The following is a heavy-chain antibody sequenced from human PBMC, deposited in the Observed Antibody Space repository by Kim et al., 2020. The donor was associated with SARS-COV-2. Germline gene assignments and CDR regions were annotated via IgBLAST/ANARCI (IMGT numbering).Heavy chain of an antibody. J-gene: IGHJ6*02. CDR2: IDPSDSYT. CDR3: ARSYYDILTGYYKHYYYGMDV. CDR1: GYSFTSYW. D-gene: IGHD3-9*01. V-gene: IGHV5-10-1*01. Sequence: GESLKISCKGSGYSFTSYWISWVRQMPGKGLEWMGRIDPSDSYTNYSPSFQGHVTISADKSISTAYLQWSSLKASDTAMYYCARSYYDILTGYYKHYYYGMDVWGQGTTVTVSS.